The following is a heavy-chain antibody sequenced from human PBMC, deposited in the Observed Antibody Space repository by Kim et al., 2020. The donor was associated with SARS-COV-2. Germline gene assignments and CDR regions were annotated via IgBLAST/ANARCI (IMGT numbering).Heavy chain of an antibody. CDR3: ARAPAL. CDR2: PILGIA. J-gene: IGHJ3*01. D-gene: IGHD6-25*01. Sequence: PILGIANYAQKFQGRVTITADKSTSTAYVELSSLRSEDTAVYYCARAPALWGQGTMVTVSS. V-gene: IGHV1-69*04.